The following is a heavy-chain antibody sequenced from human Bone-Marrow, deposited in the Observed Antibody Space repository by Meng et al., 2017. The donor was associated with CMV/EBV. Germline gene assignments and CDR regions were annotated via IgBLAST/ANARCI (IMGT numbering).Heavy chain of an antibody. CDR3: ATLGPRTPLRGV. J-gene: IGHJ6*02. CDR2: IYYSGST. D-gene: IGHD1-14*01. Sequence: SETLSLTCTVSGGSISSYYWSWIRQPPGKGLEWIGYIYYSGSTNYNPSLKSRVTISVDTSKNQFSLKLSSVTAADTAVYYCATLGPRTPLRGVWGQGTTVTVSS. CDR1: GGSISSYY. V-gene: IGHV4-59*01.